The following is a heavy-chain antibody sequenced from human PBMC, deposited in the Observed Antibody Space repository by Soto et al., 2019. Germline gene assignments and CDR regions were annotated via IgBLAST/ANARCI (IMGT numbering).Heavy chain of an antibody. J-gene: IGHJ5*02. V-gene: IGHV4-30-4*01. CDR1: GGSISSGDYY. CDR2: IYDSGST. D-gene: IGHD2-8*01. Sequence: QVQLQESGPGLVKPSQTLSLTCTVSGGSISSGDYYWSWIRQPPGKGLEWIGYIYDSGSTYYNSSLKSRVNITLDTSKNQVSLRLTSVTAADTAVYSCARDNGVGPWGQGTLVTVSS. CDR3: ARDNGVGP.